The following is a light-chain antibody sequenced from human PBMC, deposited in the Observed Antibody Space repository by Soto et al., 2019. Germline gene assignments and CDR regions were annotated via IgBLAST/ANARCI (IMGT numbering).Light chain of an antibody. CDR2: DNN. J-gene: IGLJ2*01. V-gene: IGLV1-51*01. CDR3: ATWDSSLSGVV. CDR1: SSNLGNNY. Sequence: QSVLTQPPSVSAAPGQKVTISCAGSSSNLGNNYVSWYQQLPGMAPKLLIFDNNKRPSGIPDRFSGSKSGTSATLGITGLQTGDEADYYCATWDSSLSGVVFGGGTKLTVL.